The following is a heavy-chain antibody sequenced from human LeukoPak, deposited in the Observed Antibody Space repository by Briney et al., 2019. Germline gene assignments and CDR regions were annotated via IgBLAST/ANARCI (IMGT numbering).Heavy chain of an antibody. J-gene: IGHJ4*02. CDR2: IYYDGSQK. CDR1: GFRFTDFG. Sequence: PGRSLRLSCEASGFRFTDFGMHWVRQAPGKGLEWVAQIYYDGSQKYYADSVKGRFHVSRDNSKNTLYLQMNSLGAEDTAVYYCAIIGVTNTTNDYWSQGALVVVSS. CDR3: AIIGVTNTTNDY. D-gene: IGHD3-3*01. V-gene: IGHV3-30*12.